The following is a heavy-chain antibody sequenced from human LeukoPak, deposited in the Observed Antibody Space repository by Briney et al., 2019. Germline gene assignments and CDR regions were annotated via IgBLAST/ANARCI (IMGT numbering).Heavy chain of an antibody. J-gene: IGHJ4*02. D-gene: IGHD3-3*01. Sequence: GGSLRLSCAASGFTFSSYAMSWVRQAPGKGLEWVSAISGSGGSTYYADSVKGRFTISRDNSKNTLYLQMNSLRAEDTAVYYCAKGLSIFGVVILPFDYWGQGTLVTVSS. V-gene: IGHV3-23*01. CDR1: GFTFSSYA. CDR3: AKGLSIFGVVILPFDY. CDR2: ISGSGGST.